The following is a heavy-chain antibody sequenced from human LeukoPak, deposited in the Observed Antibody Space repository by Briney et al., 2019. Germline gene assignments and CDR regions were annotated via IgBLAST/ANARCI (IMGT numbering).Heavy chain of an antibody. CDR1: GFDFSNVW. CDR3: ARDTYYDFWSGYYSGGLDY. V-gene: IGHV3-7*01. J-gene: IGHJ4*02. CDR2: IKQDGSEK. D-gene: IGHD3-3*01. Sequence: PGGSLRLSCVASGFDFSNVWMTWVRQAPGKGLEWVANIKQDGSEKYYVDSVKGRFTISRDNAKNSLYLQMNSLRAEDTAVYFCARDTYYDFWSGYYSGGLDYWGQGTLVTVSS.